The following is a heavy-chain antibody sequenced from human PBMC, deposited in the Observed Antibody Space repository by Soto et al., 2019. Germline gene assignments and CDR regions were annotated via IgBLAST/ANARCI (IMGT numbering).Heavy chain of an antibody. V-gene: IGHV1-69*13. Sequence: SVKVSCKASGGTFSSYAISWVRQAPGQGLEWMGGSIPIFGTANYAQKFQGRVTITADESTSTAYMELSSLRSEDTDVYYCARAREWEKERTPNYVHYWGQGTRVTVS. J-gene: IGHJ4*02. CDR2: SIPIFGTA. D-gene: IGHD1-26*01. CDR1: GGTFSSYA. CDR3: ARAREWEKERTPNYVHY.